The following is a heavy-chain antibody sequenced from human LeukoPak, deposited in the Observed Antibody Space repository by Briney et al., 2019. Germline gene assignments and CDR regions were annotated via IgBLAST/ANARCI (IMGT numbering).Heavy chain of an antibody. CDR2: ISYDGGNK. CDR1: GFTFSSYA. CDR3: ARDYSGATTVGDY. J-gene: IGHJ4*02. D-gene: IGHD1-26*01. V-gene: IGHV3-30-3*01. Sequence: PGGSLRLSCAASGFTFSSYAMHWVRQAPGKGLEWVAVISYDGGNKYYADSVKGRFTISRDNSKNTLYLQMNSLRAEDTAVYYCARDYSGATTVGDYWGQGTLVTVSS.